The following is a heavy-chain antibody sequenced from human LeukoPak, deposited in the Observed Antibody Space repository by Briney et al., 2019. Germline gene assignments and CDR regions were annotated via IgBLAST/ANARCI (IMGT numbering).Heavy chain of an antibody. CDR1: GFTFSSYA. V-gene: IGHV3-30-3*01. D-gene: IGHD3-16*01. CDR3: ARHRELGA. CDR2: ISYDGSNK. Sequence: PGRSLRLSCAASGFTFSSYAMHWVRQAPGKGLEWVAVISYDGSNKYYADSVKGRFTISRDNSKNTLYLQMNSLRAEDTAVYYCARHRELGAWGQGTLVTVSS. J-gene: IGHJ5*02.